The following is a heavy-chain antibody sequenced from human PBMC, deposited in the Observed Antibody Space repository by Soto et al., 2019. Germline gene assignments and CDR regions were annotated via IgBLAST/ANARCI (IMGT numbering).Heavy chain of an antibody. J-gene: IGHJ4*02. CDR1: GGSVSSGSYY. CDR2: IYYSGST. D-gene: IGHD3-16*01. Sequence: SETLSLTCTVSGGSVSSGSYYWSWIRQPPGKGLEWIGYIYYSGSTNYNPSLKSRVTISVDTSKNQFSLKLSSVTAADTAVYYCARVILGSFDYWGQGTLVT. CDR3: ARVILGSFDY. V-gene: IGHV4-61*01.